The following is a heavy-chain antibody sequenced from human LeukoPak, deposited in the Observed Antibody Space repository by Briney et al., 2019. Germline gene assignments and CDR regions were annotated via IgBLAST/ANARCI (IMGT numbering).Heavy chain of an antibody. CDR3: ARFLSYCSSTSCYDAFDI. CDR1: GYTFTSYD. Sequence: GASVKVSCEASGYTFTSYDINWVRQATGQGLEWMGWMNPNSGNTGYAQKFQGRVTITRNTSISTAYMELSSLRSEDTAVYYCARFLSYCSSTSCYDAFDIWGQGTMVTVSS. V-gene: IGHV1-8*03. J-gene: IGHJ3*02. D-gene: IGHD2-2*01. CDR2: MNPNSGNT.